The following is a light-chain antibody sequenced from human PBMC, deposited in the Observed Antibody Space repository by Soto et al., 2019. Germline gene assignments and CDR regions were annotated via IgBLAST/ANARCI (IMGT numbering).Light chain of an antibody. V-gene: IGLV2-11*01. CDR1: SSDVGGYNY. Sequence: QSALTQPRSVSGSPGQSVTISCTGTSSDVGGYNYVSWYQQHPGKAPKLMIYDVSKRPSGVPDRFSGSKSGNTASLTISGAEAEDDDDCYCCSCAGTYPWVFGGGTQLTVL. J-gene: IGLJ3*02. CDR3: CSCAGTYPWV. CDR2: DVS.